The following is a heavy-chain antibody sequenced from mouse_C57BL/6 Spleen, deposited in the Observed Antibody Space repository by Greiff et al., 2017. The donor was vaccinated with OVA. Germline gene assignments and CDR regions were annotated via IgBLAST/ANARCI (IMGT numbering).Heavy chain of an antibody. CDR3: ARCTVGATVDY. D-gene: IGHD1-1*01. CDR1: GYTFTDYA. V-gene: IGHV1-67*01. J-gene: IGHJ2*01. CDR2: ISTYYGDS. Sequence: VQLQQSGPELVRPGVSVKISCKGSGYTFTDYAMHWVKQSHAKSLEWIGVISTYYGDSSYNQKFKDKATMTVDKYSSTAYMELARPTSEYSAVYYCARCTVGATVDYWGQGTTLTVSS.